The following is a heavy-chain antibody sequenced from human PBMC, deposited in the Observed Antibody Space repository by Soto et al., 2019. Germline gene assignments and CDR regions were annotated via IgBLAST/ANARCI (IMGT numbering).Heavy chain of an antibody. J-gene: IGHJ6*03. CDR1: GFTFSSYA. CDR3: AKGGQITIFGVVIAPDYYMDV. CDR2: ISGSGGST. V-gene: IGHV3-23*01. Sequence: GGSLRLSCAASGFTFSSYAMSWVRQAPGKGLEWVSAISGSGGSTYYADSVKGRFTISRDNSKNTLYLQMNSLRAEDTAVYYCAKGGQITIFGVVIAPDYYMDVWGQGTTVPVSS. D-gene: IGHD3-3*01.